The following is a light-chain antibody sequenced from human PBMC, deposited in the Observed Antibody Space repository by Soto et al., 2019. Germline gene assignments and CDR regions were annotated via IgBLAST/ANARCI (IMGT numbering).Light chain of an antibody. Sequence: QSALTQPRSVSGPPGQSVTISCTGTSSDVGVYNYVSWYQQHPGKAPKLMICDVSKRPSGVPDRFSGSKSGNTASLTISGLQAEDEADYYCCSYGGTFYVFGTGTKLTVL. CDR2: DVS. V-gene: IGLV2-11*01. J-gene: IGLJ1*01. CDR3: CSYGGTFYV. CDR1: SSDVGVYNY.